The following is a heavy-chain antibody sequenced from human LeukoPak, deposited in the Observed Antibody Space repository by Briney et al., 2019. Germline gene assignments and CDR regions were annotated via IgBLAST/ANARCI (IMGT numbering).Heavy chain of an antibody. CDR2: INEDFGKI. CDR1: GYSFTSYG. D-gene: IGHD3-3*01. Sequence: ASVKVSCKASGYSFTSYGISWVRQAPGEGLEWMGWINEDFGKIHYAQKFKGRVTMTTDTSTSTAYMELRSLTSDDTDTYFCARDWEWLVSRDLFDVWGQGTMVTVSS. V-gene: IGHV1-18*01. J-gene: IGHJ3*01. CDR3: ARDWEWLVSRDLFDV.